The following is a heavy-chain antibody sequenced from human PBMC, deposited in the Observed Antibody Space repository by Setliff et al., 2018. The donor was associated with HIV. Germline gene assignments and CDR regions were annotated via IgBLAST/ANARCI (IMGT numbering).Heavy chain of an antibody. CDR2: IRSNTYGGTT. CDR1: GFNFENYA. Sequence: PGGSLRLSCTGSGFNFENYAMNWVRQAPGKALEWIAFIRSNTYGGTTEYAASVKGRFTISRDDSKSIAYLQMNSLRAEDTAVYYCANSAFRGVIWAWGQGTLVTVSS. D-gene: IGHD3-10*01. J-gene: IGHJ5*02. CDR3: ANSAFRGVIWA. V-gene: IGHV3-49*04.